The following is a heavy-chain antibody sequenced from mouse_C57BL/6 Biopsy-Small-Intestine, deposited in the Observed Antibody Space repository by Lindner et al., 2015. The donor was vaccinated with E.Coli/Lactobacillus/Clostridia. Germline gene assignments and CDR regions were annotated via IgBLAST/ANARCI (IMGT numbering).Heavy chain of an antibody. CDR2: IYPRSGDT. D-gene: IGHD4-1*01. CDR3: ARRGWDDRGAMDY. V-gene: IGHV1-81*01. J-gene: IGHJ4*01. Sequence: VQLQESGAELARPGASVKLSCKASGYTFTSYGISWVKQRTGQGLEWIGEIYPRSGDTYYNEKFKGKATLTADKSSSTAYMELRSLTSEDSAVYFCARRGWDDRGAMDYWGQGTSVTVSS. CDR1: GYTFTSYG.